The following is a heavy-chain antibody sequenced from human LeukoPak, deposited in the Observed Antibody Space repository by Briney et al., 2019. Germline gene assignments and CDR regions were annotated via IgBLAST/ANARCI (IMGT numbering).Heavy chain of an antibody. V-gene: IGHV2-70*11. Sequence: SGPALVKPTQTLTLTCTFSGFSLSTSGMCVSWIRQPPGKALKWLARIDWDGDKWYSTSLKTRLTISKDTSKNQVVLTMTNMDPVDTATYYCARKGSAWNYFDYWGQGALVTVSS. CDR1: GFSLSTSGMC. J-gene: IGHJ4*02. CDR3: ARKGSAWNYFDY. D-gene: IGHD6-19*01. CDR2: IDWDGDK.